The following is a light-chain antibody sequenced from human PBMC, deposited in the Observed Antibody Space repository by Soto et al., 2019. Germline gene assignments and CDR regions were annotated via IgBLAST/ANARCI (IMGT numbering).Light chain of an antibody. CDR2: DTS. CDR1: QSVSNK. J-gene: IGKJ5*01. V-gene: IGKV3-15*01. CDR3: QQYNTWRSIS. Sequence: EIALTQSPATLSLSPGERVTLSCRASQSVSNKLGWYQHKPGQAPRLLIYDTSTRAAGTPARFTGSGSGTDFTLTISSLQSEDFAVYYCQQYNTWRSISFGQGTRLEIK.